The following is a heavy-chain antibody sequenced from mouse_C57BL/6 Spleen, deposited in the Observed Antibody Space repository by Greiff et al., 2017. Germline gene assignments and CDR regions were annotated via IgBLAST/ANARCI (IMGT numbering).Heavy chain of an antibody. CDR1: GYTFTSYW. D-gene: IGHD2-5*01. Sequence: QVQLQQPGAELVKPGASVKMSCKASGYTFTSYWITWVKQRPGQGLEWIGDIYPGSGSTNCNEKFKSKATLTVDTSSSTAYMQLSSLTSEDSAVYYCARPYYSNPGAFDYWGQGTTLTVSS. J-gene: IGHJ2*01. CDR3: ARPYYSNPGAFDY. CDR2: IYPGSGST. V-gene: IGHV1-55*01.